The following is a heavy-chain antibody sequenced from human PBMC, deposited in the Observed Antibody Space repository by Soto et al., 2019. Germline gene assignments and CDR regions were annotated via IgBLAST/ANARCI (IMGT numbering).Heavy chain of an antibody. CDR3: AHAYGGTSWPNDAFDV. Sequence: QITLKESGPTLVKPTQTLTLTCIFSGFSFSADGVGVGWIRQPPGKALEWLALIFWDDDPRYSPSLKSRLTITKDTSKNQVVLTMTNMDPVDTATYYCAHAYGGTSWPNDAFDVWGPGTVVTVSS. CDR1: GFSFSADGVG. CDR2: IFWDDDP. J-gene: IGHJ3*01. D-gene: IGHD2-21*01. V-gene: IGHV2-5*02.